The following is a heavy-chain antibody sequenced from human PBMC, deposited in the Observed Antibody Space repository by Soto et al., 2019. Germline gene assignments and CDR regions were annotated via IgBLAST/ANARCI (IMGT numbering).Heavy chain of an antibody. CDR3: AKAISGYNAPLDH. D-gene: IGHD1-20*01. Sequence: SLTCAVSGGSITSVGYSWSWIRQAPGKGLEWLGYIYQSGSAYYNPSLKSRVTISIDKSKNQFSLKLISVTAEDTAVYYCAKAISGYNAPLDHWGQGTRVTVSS. J-gene: IGHJ4*02. CDR1: GGSITSVGYS. V-gene: IGHV4-30-2*01. CDR2: IYQSGSA.